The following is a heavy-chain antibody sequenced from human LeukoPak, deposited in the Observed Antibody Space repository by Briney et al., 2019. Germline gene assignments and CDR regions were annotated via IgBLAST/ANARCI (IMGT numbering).Heavy chain of an antibody. Sequence: GGSLRLSCAASGFTFDDYAMHWVRQAPGKGLEWVSGISWNSGSIGYADSVKGRFTISRDNAKNSLYLQMNSLRAEDTALYYCAKDLKTGGIAFDIWGQGTMVTVSS. CDR1: GFTFDDYA. CDR2: ISWNSGSI. J-gene: IGHJ3*02. D-gene: IGHD7-27*01. V-gene: IGHV3-9*01. CDR3: AKDLKTGGIAFDI.